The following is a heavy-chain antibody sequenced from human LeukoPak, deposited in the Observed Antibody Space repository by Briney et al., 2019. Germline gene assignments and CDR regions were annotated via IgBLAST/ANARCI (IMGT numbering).Heavy chain of an antibody. V-gene: IGHV3-20*04. CDR3: ARGGIAAAGTRSNWFDP. Sequence: GGSLRLSCAASGFTFDDYGMSWVRQAPGKGLEWVSGINWNGGSTGYADSVKGRFTISRDNAKNSLYLQMNSLRAEDTALYYCARGGIAAAGTRSNWFDPWGQGTLVTVSS. D-gene: IGHD6-13*01. CDR1: GFTFDDYG. CDR2: INWNGGST. J-gene: IGHJ5*02.